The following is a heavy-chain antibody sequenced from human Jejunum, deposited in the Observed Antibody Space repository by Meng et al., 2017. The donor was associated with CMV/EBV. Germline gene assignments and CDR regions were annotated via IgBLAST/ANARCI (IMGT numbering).Heavy chain of an antibody. D-gene: IGHD2-2*01. Sequence: GSYYWSWIRQPPGKGLEWIGYIYYSGSTNYNPSLKSRVTISVDTSKNQFSLKLSSVTAADTAVYYCARGDHCGTTACYPHWFDPWGQGTLVTVSS. CDR1: GSYY. CDR2: IYYSGST. V-gene: IGHV4-61*01. J-gene: IGHJ5*02. CDR3: ARGDHCGTTACYPHWFDP.